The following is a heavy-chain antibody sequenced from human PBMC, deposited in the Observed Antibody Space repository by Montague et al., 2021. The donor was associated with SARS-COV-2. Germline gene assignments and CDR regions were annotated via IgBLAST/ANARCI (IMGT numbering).Heavy chain of an antibody. CDR2: TYYRSKWYN. CDR1: GDSVSSNSAG. CDR3: ARGLWFGELLNRYYYYGTDV. Sequence: CAISGDSVSSNSAGWNWIRQSPSRGLEWLGRTYYRSKWYNDYAVSVKSRITINPDTSKNQFSLQLNSVTPEDTAVYYCARGLWFGELLNRYYYYGTDVWGQGTTVTVSS. J-gene: IGHJ6*02. D-gene: IGHD3-10*01. V-gene: IGHV6-1*01.